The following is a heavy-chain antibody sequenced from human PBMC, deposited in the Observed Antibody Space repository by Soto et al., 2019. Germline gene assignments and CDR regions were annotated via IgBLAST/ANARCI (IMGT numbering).Heavy chain of an antibody. CDR1: GFTFSSYS. CDR2: ISSSSSYI. D-gene: IGHD5-18*01. V-gene: IGHV3-21*01. CDR3: ARDHPAYSYGYELGY. J-gene: IGHJ4*02. Sequence: EVQLVESGGGLVKPGGSLRLSCAASGFTFSSYSMNWVRQAPGKGLEWVSSISSSSSYIYYADSVKGRFTISRDNAKNALYLQLNGLRAKATAVYYSARDHPAYSYGYELGYWGQGTLVTVSS.